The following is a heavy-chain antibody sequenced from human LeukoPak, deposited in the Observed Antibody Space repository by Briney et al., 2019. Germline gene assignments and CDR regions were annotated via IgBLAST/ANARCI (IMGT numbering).Heavy chain of an antibody. CDR3: AVPVLPAYWYFDL. D-gene: IGHD4/OR15-4a*01. CDR1: AGSISNADDY. CDR2: IYYSGRS. V-gene: IGHV4-30-4*01. Sequence: SQTLSLTGTVAAGSISNADDYWRWIRQPPGKGLEWIAYIYYSGRSYYNPSLKSRLTIPVDTSKNQFSLKLSSVTAAATAVYYCAVPVLPAYWYFDLCGPGTLVTVSS. J-gene: IGHJ2*01.